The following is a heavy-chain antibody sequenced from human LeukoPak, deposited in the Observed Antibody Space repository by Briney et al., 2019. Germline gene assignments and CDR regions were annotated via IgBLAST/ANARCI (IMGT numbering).Heavy chain of an antibody. V-gene: IGHV4-34*01. CDR2: INRSGST. D-gene: IGHD3-16*02. J-gene: IGHJ4*02. CDR3: ARGHKGSGITFGGVIVPDY. Sequence: SETLSLTCAVYGGSFSGYYWSWIRQPPGKGLEWIGEINRSGSTNYNPSLKSRVTISVDTSKNQFSLKLSSVTAADTAVYYCARGHKGSGITFGGVIVPDYWGQGTLVTVSS. CDR1: GGSFSGYY.